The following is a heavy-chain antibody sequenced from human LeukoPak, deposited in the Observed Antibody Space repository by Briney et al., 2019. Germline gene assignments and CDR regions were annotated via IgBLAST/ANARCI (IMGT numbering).Heavy chain of an antibody. D-gene: IGHD3-9*01. CDR3: ARFSLTGYYLFDY. J-gene: IGHJ4*02. Sequence: SETLSLTCAVYGGSFSGYYWSWIRQPPGEGREWIGEINHSGRTIYNPSLKRRVTISGDTSKNQFSLKLRSVTAADTAVYYCARFSLTGYYLFDYWGQGTLVTVSS. CDR1: GGSFSGYY. CDR2: INHSGRT. V-gene: IGHV4-34*01.